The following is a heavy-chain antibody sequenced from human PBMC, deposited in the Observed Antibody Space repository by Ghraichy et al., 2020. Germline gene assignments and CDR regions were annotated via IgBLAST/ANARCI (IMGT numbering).Heavy chain of an antibody. CDR1: GFTFGDYA. Sequence: GGSLRLSCITSGFTFGDYAISWFRQAPGKGLEWVGFIRSKIFGEPAQYAASVKGRFIISRDDSKSVAFLQLNTLKTEDTAVYYCTRWDYDDNGPAHFDYWGQGTLVTVSS. D-gene: IGHD4/OR15-4a*01. J-gene: IGHJ4*02. V-gene: IGHV3-49*03. CDR2: IRSKIFGEPA. CDR3: TRWDYDDNGPAHFDY.